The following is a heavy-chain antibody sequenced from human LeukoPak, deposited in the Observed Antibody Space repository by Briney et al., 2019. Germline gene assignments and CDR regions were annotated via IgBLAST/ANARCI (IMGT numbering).Heavy chain of an antibody. J-gene: IGHJ6*02. D-gene: IGHD6-13*01. V-gene: IGHV3-30*04. CDR3: ARDRAYSSSSQLKNYYYGMDV. CDR2: ISYDGRKK. Sequence: TGGSLRLSCAASGVTSSRYPMHWVRQAPGKGLEWVAVISYDGRKKYYADSVRGRFTISRDNSKNTLYLEMNSLRGEDTAVYYCARDRAYSSSSQLKNYYYGMDVWGQGTTVTVSS. CDR1: GVTSSRYP.